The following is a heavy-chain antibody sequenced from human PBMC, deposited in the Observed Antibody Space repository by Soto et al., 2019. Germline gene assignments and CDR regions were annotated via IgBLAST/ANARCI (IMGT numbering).Heavy chain of an antibody. CDR1: GFSFSSYG. D-gene: IGHD1-20*01. Sequence: QVQLVESGGGVVQPGRSLRLSCAASGFSFSSYGMHWVRQAPGKGLEWVAVISSDGTIKEYGDSVKGRFTISRDNSKNTLFLQMNSLRAEDTALYYCAKDRRITGTLFDYWGQGTLVTVSS. V-gene: IGHV3-30*18. CDR2: ISSDGTIK. J-gene: IGHJ4*02. CDR3: AKDRRITGTLFDY.